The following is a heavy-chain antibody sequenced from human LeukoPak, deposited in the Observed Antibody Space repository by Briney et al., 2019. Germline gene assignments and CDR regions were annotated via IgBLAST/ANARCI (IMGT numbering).Heavy chain of an antibody. V-gene: IGHV1-69*05. CDR1: GGTFSSYA. CDR2: IIPIFGTA. Sequence: SVKVSCRASGGTFSSYAISWVRQAPGQGLEWMGRIIPIFGTANYAQKFQGRVTITTDESTSTAYMELSSLRSEDTAVYYCARSGSYSPADFDYWGQGTLATVSS. CDR3: ARSGSYSPADFDY. D-gene: IGHD1-26*01. J-gene: IGHJ4*02.